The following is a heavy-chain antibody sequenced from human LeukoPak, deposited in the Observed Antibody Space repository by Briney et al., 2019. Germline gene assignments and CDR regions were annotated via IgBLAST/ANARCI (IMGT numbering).Heavy chain of an antibody. Sequence: VASVKVSCKASGYTFTDYYMHWVRQAPGQGLEWMGWINPNSGGTNYAQKFQGRVTMTRDTSISTAYMELSRLRSDDTAVYYCASSLVLRYFDWSEYFQHWGQGTLVTVSS. CDR1: GYTFTDYY. D-gene: IGHD3-9*01. J-gene: IGHJ1*01. CDR2: INPNSGGT. CDR3: ASSLVLRYFDWSEYFQH. V-gene: IGHV1-2*02.